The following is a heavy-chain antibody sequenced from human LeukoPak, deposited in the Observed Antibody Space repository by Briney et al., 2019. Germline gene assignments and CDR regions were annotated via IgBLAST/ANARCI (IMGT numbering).Heavy chain of an antibody. CDR1: GGSISSAGYY. Sequence: SETLSLTCTVSGGSISSAGYYWGWIRQPPGKGLEWIGYIYYSGSTNYNPSLKSRVTISVDTSKNQFSLKLSSVTAADTAVYYCARVGGYYDSSGYYSYDAFDIWGQGTMVTVSS. CDR3: ARVGGYYDSSGYYSYDAFDI. J-gene: IGHJ3*02. CDR2: IYYSGST. D-gene: IGHD3-22*01. V-gene: IGHV4-61*08.